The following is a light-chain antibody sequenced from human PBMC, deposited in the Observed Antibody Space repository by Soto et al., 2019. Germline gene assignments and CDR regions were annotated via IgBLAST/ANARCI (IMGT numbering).Light chain of an antibody. J-gene: IGKJ1*01. CDR3: QQHNNWPPT. V-gene: IGKV3-15*01. CDR1: QSISRN. Sequence: EVVVTQAPAKVNVFPWEGAALSRRASQSISRNLAWYQQKPGQARRLLIYGASTRATGIPARFSGSGSGTEITLTTNSLHSEALQAYYCQQHNNWPPTLGPGTKVDIK. CDR2: GAS.